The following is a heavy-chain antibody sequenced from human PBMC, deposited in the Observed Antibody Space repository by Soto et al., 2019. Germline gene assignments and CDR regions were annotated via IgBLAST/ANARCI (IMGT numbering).Heavy chain of an antibody. J-gene: IGHJ4*02. CDR2: TRNKANSYAT. D-gene: IGHD2-15*01. Sequence: EVQLVESGGGLVQPGGSLRLSCAASGFTFSNHYMDWVRQAPGKGLEWVGRTRNKANSYATEYAASVKGRFTISRDDSKNSLYLQMNSLNTDDTAVYYCVRVRGGGTYYFDYWGQGTMVTVSS. CDR1: GFTFSNHY. CDR3: VRVRGGGTYYFDY. V-gene: IGHV3-72*01.